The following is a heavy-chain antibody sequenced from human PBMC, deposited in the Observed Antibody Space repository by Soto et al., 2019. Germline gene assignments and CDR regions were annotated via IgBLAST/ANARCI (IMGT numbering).Heavy chain of an antibody. D-gene: IGHD1-26*01. CDR1: GYTFTSYG. CDR2: ISAYNGNT. CDR3: ARDRDSGSYDHYGMDV. V-gene: IGHV1-18*01. J-gene: IGHJ6*02. Sequence: GASVKVSCKASGYTFTSYGISWVRQAPGQGLEWMGWISAYNGNTNYAQKLQGRVTMTTDTSTSTAYMELRSLRSDDTAVYYCARDRDSGSYDHYGMDVWGQGTTVTVSS.